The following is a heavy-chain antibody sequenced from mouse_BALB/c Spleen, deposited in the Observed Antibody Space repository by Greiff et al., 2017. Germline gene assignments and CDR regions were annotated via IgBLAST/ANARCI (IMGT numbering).Heavy chain of an antibody. CDR2: IYPGDGDT. Sequence: VKLMESGAELARPGASVKLSCKASGYTFTSYWMQWVKQRPGQGLEWIGAIYPGDGDTRYTQKFKGKATLTADKSSSTAYMQLSSLASEDSAVYYCARLGQEGNYFDYWGQGTTLTVSS. J-gene: IGHJ2*01. D-gene: IGHD4-1*01. V-gene: IGHV1-87*01. CDR3: ARLGQEGNYFDY. CDR1: GYTFTSYW.